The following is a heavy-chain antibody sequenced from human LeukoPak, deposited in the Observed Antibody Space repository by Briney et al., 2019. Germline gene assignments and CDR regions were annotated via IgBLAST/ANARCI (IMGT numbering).Heavy chain of an antibody. CDR1: GGSISSSSYY. CDR2: IYYSGST. V-gene: IGHV4-39*01. J-gene: IGHJ4*02. D-gene: IGHD6-13*01. CDR3: ARNKGYSSSWYLDY. Sequence: SETLSLTCTVSGGSISSSSYYWGWIRQPPGKGLEWIGSIYYSGSTYYNPSLKSRVTISVDTSKNQFSLKLSSVTAADTAVYYCARNKGYSSSWYLDYWGQGTLVTVSS.